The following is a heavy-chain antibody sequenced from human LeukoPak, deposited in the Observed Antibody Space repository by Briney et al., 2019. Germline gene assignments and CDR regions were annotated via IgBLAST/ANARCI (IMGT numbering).Heavy chain of an antibody. Sequence: ASVKVSCKASGYTFTSYAMNWVRQAPGQGLEWMGWINTNTGNPTYAQGFTGRFVFSLDTSVSTAYLQISSLKAEGTAVYYCARVPDPGVFGGEYYYYGMDVWGQGTTVTVSS. V-gene: IGHV7-4-1*02. CDR3: ARVPDPGVFGGEYYYYGMDV. J-gene: IGHJ6*02. D-gene: IGHD3-10*01. CDR2: INTNTGNP. CDR1: GYTFTSYA.